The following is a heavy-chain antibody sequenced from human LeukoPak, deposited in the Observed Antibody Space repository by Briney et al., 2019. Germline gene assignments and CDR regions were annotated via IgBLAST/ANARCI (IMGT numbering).Heavy chain of an antibody. D-gene: IGHD1-1*01. J-gene: IGHJ4*02. CDR1: GYSFTNYC. V-gene: IGHV5-10-1*01. CDR2: IDPSDSYA. CDR3: ARRAAGTTGRFDY. Sequence: RGESLKISCKGSGYSFTNYCITWVRQMPGKGLEWMGRIDPSDSYANYSPSFQGHVTISADKSISTAYLQWSSLKASDTAMYYCARRAAGTTGRFDYWGQGTLVTVSS.